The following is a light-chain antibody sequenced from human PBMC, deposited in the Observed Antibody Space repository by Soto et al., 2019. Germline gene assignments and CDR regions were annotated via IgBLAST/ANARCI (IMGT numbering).Light chain of an antibody. CDR2: GAS. CDR3: QQGNIWPHT. V-gene: IGKV3-15*01. CDR1: QSVSSS. J-gene: IGKJ2*01. Sequence: IVMTQSPATLSVSPGERATLSCRASQSVSSSLAWYQRKPGQAPRLLIYGASTRATGIPARFSGSGSGTEFTLTISSLQSEDSAVYYCQQGNIWPHTFGQGTKLEIK.